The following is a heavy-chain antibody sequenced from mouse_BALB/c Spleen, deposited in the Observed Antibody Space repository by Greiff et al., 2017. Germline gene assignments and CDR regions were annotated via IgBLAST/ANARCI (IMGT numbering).Heavy chain of an antibody. Sequence: EVKLLESGGDLVKPGGSLKLSCAASGFTFSSYGMSWVRQTPDKRLEWVATISSGGSYTYYPDSVKGRFTITRDNAKNTLYLQMSSLRSEDTAMYYCARGAYPYAMDYWGQGTSVTVSS. CDR2: ISSGGSYT. D-gene: IGHD2-10*01. J-gene: IGHJ4*01. V-gene: IGHV5-6*01. CDR3: ARGAYPYAMDY. CDR1: GFTFSSYG.